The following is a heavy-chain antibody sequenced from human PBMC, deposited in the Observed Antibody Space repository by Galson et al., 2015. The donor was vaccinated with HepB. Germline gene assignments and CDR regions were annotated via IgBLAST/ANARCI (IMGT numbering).Heavy chain of an antibody. J-gene: IGHJ4*02. CDR2: ISYDGSNK. V-gene: IGHV3-30-3*01. CDR3: ARVDSSGYYTQEIDY. Sequence: SLRLSCAASGFTFSSYAMHWVRQAPGKGLEWVAVISYDGSNKYYADSVKGRFTISGDNSKNTLYLQMNSLRAEDTAVYYCARVDSSGYYTQEIDYWGQGTLVTVSS. CDR1: GFTFSSYA. D-gene: IGHD3-22*01.